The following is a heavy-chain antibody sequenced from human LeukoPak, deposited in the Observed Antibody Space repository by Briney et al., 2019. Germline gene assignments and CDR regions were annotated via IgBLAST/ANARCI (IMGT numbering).Heavy chain of an antibody. CDR3: AKGSRLREAGSYRF. D-gene: IGHD3-16*02. CDR2: IIPIFDTP. V-gene: IGHV1-69*06. J-gene: IGHJ4*02. CDR1: GGIFGSYA. Sequence: SVKVSCKVSGGIFGSYAINWVRQAPGQGLEWLGRIIPIFDTPNYPQTFQGRVTISADKSTRTVYMELTSLGSEDTAFYCAKGSRLREAGSYRFWGQGTLVIVSS.